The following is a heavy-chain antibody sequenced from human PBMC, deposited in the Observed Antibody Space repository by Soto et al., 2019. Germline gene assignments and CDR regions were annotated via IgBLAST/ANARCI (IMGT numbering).Heavy chain of an antibody. Sequence: ASVKVSCKISGYTLTEISMHWVRQPPGKGLEWMGGLDPEDGETIYAQNFKGRVTVTEDTSKDTAYMELSSIRYDDTALYYCERYRRYGGNSDLRWYFDHWGRGTLVTVP. CDR3: ERYRRYGGNSDLRWYFDH. J-gene: IGHJ2*01. CDR2: LDPEDGET. CDR1: GYTLTEIS. D-gene: IGHD2-21*02. V-gene: IGHV1-24*01.